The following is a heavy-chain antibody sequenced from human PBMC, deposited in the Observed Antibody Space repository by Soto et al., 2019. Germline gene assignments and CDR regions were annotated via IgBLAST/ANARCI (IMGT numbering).Heavy chain of an antibody. CDR1: GYTFTSYG. D-gene: IGHD3-9*01. CDR3: ASDVPPHYDTLTDYGMDV. CDR2: ISAYNGNT. Sequence: WASVKVSCKASGYTFTSYGISWVRQAPGQGLEWMGWISAYNGNTNYAQKLQGRVTMTTDTSTSTAYMELRSLRSDDTAVYYCASDVPPHYDTLTDYGMDVWSQGTTVTVSS. V-gene: IGHV1-18*01. J-gene: IGHJ6*02.